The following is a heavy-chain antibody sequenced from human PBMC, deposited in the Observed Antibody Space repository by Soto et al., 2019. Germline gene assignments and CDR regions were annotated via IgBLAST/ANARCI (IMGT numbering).Heavy chain of an antibody. CDR3: ARKDDYDSRGASDSFDI. V-gene: IGHV4-59*01. J-gene: IGHJ3*02. CDR2: IYYSGST. Sequence: PSETLSLACPVSGGSISSYNWSCIRQPPGKGLEWIGYIYYSGSTNYNPSLKSRVTISVDTSQNQFSLKLSSVNAADTAVYYCARKDDYDSRGASDSFDIGGQGTMV. D-gene: IGHD3-22*01. CDR1: GGSISSYN.